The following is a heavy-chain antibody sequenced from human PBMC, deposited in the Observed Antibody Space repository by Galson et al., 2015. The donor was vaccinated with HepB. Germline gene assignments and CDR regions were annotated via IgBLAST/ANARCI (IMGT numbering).Heavy chain of an antibody. D-gene: IGHD6-25*01. Sequence: LRLSCAASGFTFSSYWMHWVRQAPGKGLVWVSRINSDGSSTSYADSVKGRFTISRDNAKNTLYLQMNSLRAEDTAVYYCARGGKKYYYYYGMDVWGQGTTVTVSS. CDR1: GFTFSSYW. V-gene: IGHV3-74*01. J-gene: IGHJ6*02. CDR3: ARGGKKYYYYYGMDV. CDR2: INSDGSST.